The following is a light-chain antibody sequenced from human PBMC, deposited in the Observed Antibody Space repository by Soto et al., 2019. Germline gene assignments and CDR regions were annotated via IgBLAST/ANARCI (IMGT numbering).Light chain of an antibody. CDR1: QTINTY. CDR2: AAF. J-gene: IGKJ2*01. Sequence: DIQMTQSPSSLSASVGDRVTITCRASQTINTYLNWYQQKLGKAPKLLIYAAFTLQSGVPSRFSGSGSGTGFTLTISSLKPEDFATYYCEQSYSSPRTFGQGTKLQIK. CDR3: EQSYSSPRT. V-gene: IGKV1-39*01.